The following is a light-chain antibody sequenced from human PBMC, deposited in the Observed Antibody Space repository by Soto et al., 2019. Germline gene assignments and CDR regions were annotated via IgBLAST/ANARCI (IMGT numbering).Light chain of an antibody. J-gene: IGKJ1*01. CDR3: QQYGSSPRT. Sequence: DIVLTQSPGTLSLSPGERATLSCRASQSVISNYLAWYQQKPGQAPRLLIYGASSRATGIPDRFSGSGSGTDFTLTISSLEPEDFAVYYCQQYGSSPRTFGQGTKVDIK. CDR2: GAS. CDR1: QSVISNY. V-gene: IGKV3-20*01.